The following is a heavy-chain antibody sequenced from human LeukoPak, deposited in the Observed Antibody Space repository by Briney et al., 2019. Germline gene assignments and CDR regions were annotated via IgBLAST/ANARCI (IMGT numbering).Heavy chain of an antibody. CDR1: GFTFESYL. D-gene: IGHD2-2*01. V-gene: IGHV3-7*01. CDR2: VKHSGWKK. J-gene: IGHJ4*02. Sequence: GGPLRLSCAASGFTFESYLMRVLRQPPEEGLEWLANVKHSGWKKCYVASVKGRFTISRDNGKASLYLHMNCLRVEDAAIYYCARVRFPADCWGRGTLVSVSS. CDR3: ARVRFPADC.